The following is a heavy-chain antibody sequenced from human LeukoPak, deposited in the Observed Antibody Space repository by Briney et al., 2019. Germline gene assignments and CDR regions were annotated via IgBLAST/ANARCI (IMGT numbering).Heavy chain of an antibody. CDR1: GFTFSSYW. CDR2: IKQDGSEN. J-gene: IGHJ4*02. V-gene: IGHV3-7*05. CDR3: ATGGSCFDY. D-gene: IGHD2-15*01. Sequence: PGGSLRLSCAASGFTFSSYWMSWVRQAPGKGLEWVANIKQDGSENYYVDSVKGRFTISRDNGKNSLYLQMNSLRAEDTAVYYCATGGSCFDYWGQGTLVTVSP.